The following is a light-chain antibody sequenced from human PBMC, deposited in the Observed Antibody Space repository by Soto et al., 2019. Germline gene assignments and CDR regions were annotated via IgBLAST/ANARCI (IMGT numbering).Light chain of an antibody. V-gene: IGLV1-44*01. J-gene: IGLJ2*01. Sequence: QSLLTQPPSASGTPGQRVSISCSGSSSNIGSNPVHLYQQLPGTAPKLLIHNNNQRPSGVPDQFSGSKSGTSASLAISGLQSEEEADYYCVSWEDSLSRVIFAGGTTLTVL. CDR3: VSWEDSLSRVI. CDR1: SSNIGSNP. CDR2: NNN.